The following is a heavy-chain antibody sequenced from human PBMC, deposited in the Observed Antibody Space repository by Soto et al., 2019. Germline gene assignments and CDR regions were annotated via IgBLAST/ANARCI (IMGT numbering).Heavy chain of an antibody. J-gene: IGHJ4*02. CDR1: GYSFTTYW. CDR3: ARRGYGGNEGYFDH. D-gene: IGHD2-15*01. Sequence: PGESLKISCKGSGYSFTTYWIGWVLQIPWKGLEWMGIIFPGDSDIRYSPSFQGQVTMSADKSISTAYLQWSSLKASDTAMYYCARRGYGGNEGYFDHWGQGTLVTVSS. CDR2: IFPGDSDI. V-gene: IGHV5-51*01.